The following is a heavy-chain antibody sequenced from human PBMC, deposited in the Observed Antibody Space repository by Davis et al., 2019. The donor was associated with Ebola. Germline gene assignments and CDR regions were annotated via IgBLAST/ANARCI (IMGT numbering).Heavy chain of an antibody. V-gene: IGHV3-48*02. CDR3: ARDRYDYGDY. D-gene: IGHD3-9*01. J-gene: IGHJ4*02. CDR1: GFTFSSYW. CDR2: ISSSSSTI. Sequence: GESLKISCAASGFTFSSYWMNWVRQAPGKGLEWVSYISSSSSTIYYADSVKGRFTISRDNAKNSLYLQMNSLRDEDTAVYYCARDRYDYGDYWGQGTLVTVSS.